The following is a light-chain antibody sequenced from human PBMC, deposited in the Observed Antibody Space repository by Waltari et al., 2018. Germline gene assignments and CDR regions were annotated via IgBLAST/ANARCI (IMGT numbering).Light chain of an antibody. CDR2: WAT. Sequence: DIVMTKSPDSLAVSLAERATINCKSSQNILYSSNNKNYKNYLAWYQQKPGQPPKLLINWATTRESGVPDRFSGSGSGTDFTLTISSLQTEDVAVYYCQQHYSAPLTFGGGTKVEIK. J-gene: IGKJ4*01. CDR3: QQHYSAPLT. CDR1: QNILYSSNNKNYKNY. V-gene: IGKV4-1*01.